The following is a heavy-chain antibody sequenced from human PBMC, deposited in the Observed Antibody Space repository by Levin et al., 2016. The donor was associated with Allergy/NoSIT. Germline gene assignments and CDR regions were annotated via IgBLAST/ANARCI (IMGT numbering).Heavy chain of an antibody. CDR3: ARARITMVRGVTYGMDV. V-gene: IGHV3-13*01. Sequence: GESLKISCAASGFTFSSYDMHWVRQATGKGLEWVSAIGTAGDTYYPGSVKGRFTISRENAKNSLYLQMNSLRAGDTAVYYCARARITMVRGVTYGMDVWGQGTTVTVSS. D-gene: IGHD3-10*01. CDR2: IGTAGDT. J-gene: IGHJ6*02. CDR1: GFTFSSYD.